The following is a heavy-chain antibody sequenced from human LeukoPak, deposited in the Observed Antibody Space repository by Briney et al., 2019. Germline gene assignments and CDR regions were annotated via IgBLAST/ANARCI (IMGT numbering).Heavy chain of an antibody. V-gene: IGHV1-18*01. D-gene: IGHD3-3*01. CDR3: AREAITIFGVVRTQTTYGPHRFDP. CDR2: ISAYNGNT. Sequence: ASVKVSCKASGYTFTSYGISWVRQAPGQGLEWMGWISAYNGNTNYAQKLQGRVTMTTDTSTSTAYMELRSLRSDDTAVYYCAREAITIFGVVRTQTTYGPHRFDPWGQGTLVTVSS. CDR1: GYTFTSYG. J-gene: IGHJ5*02.